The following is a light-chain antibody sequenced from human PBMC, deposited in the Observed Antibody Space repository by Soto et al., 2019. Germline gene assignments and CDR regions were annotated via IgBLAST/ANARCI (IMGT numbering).Light chain of an antibody. V-gene: IGLV2-23*01. J-gene: IGLJ2*01. Sequence: QSVLTQPASVSGSPGQSITISCTGTSSDVGSYNLVSWYQQHPGKAPNLMIYEGSKRPSGVSNRFSGSRSGNTASLTISGCQQGDEAEYNYSYEEGRTPLVVFAGGTK. CDR1: SSDVGSYNL. CDR3: SYEEGRTPLVV. CDR2: EGS.